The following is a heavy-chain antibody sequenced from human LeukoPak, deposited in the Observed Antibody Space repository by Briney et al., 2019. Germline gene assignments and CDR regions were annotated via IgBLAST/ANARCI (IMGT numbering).Heavy chain of an antibody. Sequence: GWSLRLSCAPSGFTFDDYAMHWVRQAPGKGLEWVSLISWNGGSPRYSDSVKGRFTISRDNSKNFLYLQMNSLRAEDTALYYCARGAGYSIDNWGPGTLVTVSS. CDR3: ARGAGYSIDN. V-gene: IGHV3-43D*03. CDR1: GFTFDDYA. J-gene: IGHJ4*02. D-gene: IGHD2-15*01. CDR2: ISWNGGSP.